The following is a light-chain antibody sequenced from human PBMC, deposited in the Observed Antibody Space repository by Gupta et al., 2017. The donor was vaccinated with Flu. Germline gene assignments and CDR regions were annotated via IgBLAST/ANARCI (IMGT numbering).Light chain of an antibody. CDR1: QDIGNS. CDR2: AAS. V-gene: IGKV1-9*01. CDR3: HRSNNYPPLT. Sequence: DFQLTQSPSFLSASVGDGGTITCRASQDIGNSLAWYQQKPGKAPNLLIFAASTWQSGVPSRFSGSGSGKDLTLTITSRQQEDFASYYCHRSNNYPPLTFGQGTNVDIK. J-gene: IGKJ1*01.